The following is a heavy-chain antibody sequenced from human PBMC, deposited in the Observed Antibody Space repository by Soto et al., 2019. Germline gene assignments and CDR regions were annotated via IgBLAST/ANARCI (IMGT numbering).Heavy chain of an antibody. J-gene: IGHJ6*02. Sequence: SETLSLTCTVSGGSISSGGYYWSWIRQHPGKGLEWIGYIYYSGSTYYNPSLKSRVTISVDTSKNQFSLKLSSVTAADTAVYYCARMGITMVRGVTLPYYYYGMDVWGQGTTVTVSS. D-gene: IGHD3-10*01. CDR3: ARMGITMVRGVTLPYYYYGMDV. CDR2: IYYSGST. V-gene: IGHV4-31*03. CDR1: GGSISSGGYY.